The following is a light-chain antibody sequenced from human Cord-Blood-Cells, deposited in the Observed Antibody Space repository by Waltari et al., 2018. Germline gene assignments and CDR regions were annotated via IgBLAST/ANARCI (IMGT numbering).Light chain of an antibody. J-gene: IGKJ1*01. V-gene: IGKV1-8*01. CDR1: QGISSY. CDR2: AAS. CDR3: QQYYSYPWT. Sequence: RMPKPHSSFSAPKGDGVPITCRGSQGISSYLAWYQQKPGKVPKLLIYAASTLQSGVPSRFSGSGSGTDFTLTISCLQSEDVATYYCQQYYSYPWTFGQGTKVEIK.